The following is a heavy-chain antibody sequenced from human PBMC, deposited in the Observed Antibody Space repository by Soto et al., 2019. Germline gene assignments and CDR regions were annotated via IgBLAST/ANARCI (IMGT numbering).Heavy chain of an antibody. CDR3: ARGKGPTGLDH. V-gene: IGHV1-18*01. CDR2: ITAYNGNA. J-gene: IGHJ5*02. CDR1: GYTFTSSG. Sequence: QVQLVQSGAEVKKPGASVKVSCKASGYTFTSSGINWVRQAPGQGLEWMGWITAYNGNANYAQKYQGRVSLTTDTSTSTAYMELRSLTSDDTAVYYCARGKGPTGLDHWGRGTLVTVSS.